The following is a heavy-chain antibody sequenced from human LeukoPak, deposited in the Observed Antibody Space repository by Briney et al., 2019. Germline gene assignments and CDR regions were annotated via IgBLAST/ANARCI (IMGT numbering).Heavy chain of an antibody. J-gene: IGHJ6*04. CDR1: GFTFSDYW. Sequence: GGSLRLSCAGSGFTFSDYWMTWVRQTPGKGLEWVANINERGSDKYYVDSVKGRFIISRDNAENSLFLQMNSLRVEDTAVYRCVRESGIWSGRGIGRPLDVWGKGATVTVSS. CDR2: INERGSDK. V-gene: IGHV3-7*01. D-gene: IGHD3-3*01. CDR3: VRESGIWSGRGIGRPLDV.